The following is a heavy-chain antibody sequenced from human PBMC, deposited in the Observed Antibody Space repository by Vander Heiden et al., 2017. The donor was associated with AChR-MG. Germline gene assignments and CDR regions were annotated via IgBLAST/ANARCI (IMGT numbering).Heavy chain of an antibody. CDR1: GFTFDDYA. D-gene: IGHD3-10*01. CDR2: ISWNSGSI. Sequence: EVQLVESGGGLVQPGRSLRLSCAASGFTFDDYAMHWVRQAPGKGLEWVSGISWNSGSIGYADSVKGRFTISRDNAKNSLYLQMNSLRAEDTALYYCAKGFESRGYYMDVWGKGTTVTVSS. CDR3: AKGFESRGYYMDV. J-gene: IGHJ6*03. V-gene: IGHV3-9*01.